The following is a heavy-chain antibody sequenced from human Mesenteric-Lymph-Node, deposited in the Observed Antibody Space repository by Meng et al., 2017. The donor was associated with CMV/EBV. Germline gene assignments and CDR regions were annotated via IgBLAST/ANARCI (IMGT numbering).Heavy chain of an antibody. D-gene: IGHD2-2*01. CDR1: FSTYT. Sequence: FSTYTITWLRQAPGQELAWMGRLSPMHDIAKYAQKFQGRVTITADRSTSTIYMELSSLRSEDTAVYYCARDQYCSSTTCYNWFDPWGQGTLVTVSS. CDR2: LSPMHDIA. CDR3: ARDQYCSSTTCYNWFDP. J-gene: IGHJ5*02. V-gene: IGHV1-69*04.